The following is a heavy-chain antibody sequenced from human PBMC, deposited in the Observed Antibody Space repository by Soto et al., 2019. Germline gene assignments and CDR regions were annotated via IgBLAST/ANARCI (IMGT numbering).Heavy chain of an antibody. D-gene: IGHD4-17*01. CDR3: ARSFYGDYEGFVDY. Sequence: SGGSLRLSCAASGFTFSDYYMSWIRQAPGKGLEWVSYISSSGSTIYYADSVKGRFTISRDSAKNSLYLQMNSLRAEDTAVYYCARSFYGDYEGFVDYWGQGTLVTVSS. CDR2: ISSSGSTI. J-gene: IGHJ4*02. V-gene: IGHV3-11*01. CDR1: GFTFSDYY.